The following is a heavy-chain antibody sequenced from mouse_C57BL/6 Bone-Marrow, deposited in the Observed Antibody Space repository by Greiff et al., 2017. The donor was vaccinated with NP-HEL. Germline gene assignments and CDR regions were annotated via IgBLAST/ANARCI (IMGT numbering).Heavy chain of an antibody. J-gene: IGHJ4*01. CDR3: ARTLIYYYGSSYDYYAMDY. CDR1: GYTFTNYW. V-gene: IGHV1-63*01. D-gene: IGHD1-1*01. CDR2: IYPGGGYT. Sequence: VKLMESGAELVRPGTSVKMSCKASGYTFTNYWIGWAKQRPGHGLEWIGDIYPGGGYTNYNEKFKGKATLTADKSSSTAYMQFSSLTSEDSAIYYCARTLIYYYGSSYDYYAMDYWGQGTSVTVSS.